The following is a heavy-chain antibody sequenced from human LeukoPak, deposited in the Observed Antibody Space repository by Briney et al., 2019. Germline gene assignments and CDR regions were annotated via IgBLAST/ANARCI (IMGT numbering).Heavy chain of an antibody. CDR2: IYYSGST. CDR3: ARGTSWYDY. V-gene: IGHV4-61*01. J-gene: IGHJ4*02. Sequence: SETLSLTCTVSGYSISSGYYWGWIRQPPGKGLEWIGYIYYSGSTNYNPSLKSRVTISVDTSKNQFSLKLSSVTAADTAVYYCARGTSWYDYWGQGTLVTVSS. D-gene: IGHD6-13*01. CDR1: GYSISSGYY.